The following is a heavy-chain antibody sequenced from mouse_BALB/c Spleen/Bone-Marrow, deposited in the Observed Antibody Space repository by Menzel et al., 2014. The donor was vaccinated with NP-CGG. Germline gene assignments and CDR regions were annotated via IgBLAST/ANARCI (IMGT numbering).Heavy chain of an antibody. CDR2: INPGSGGT. Sequence: VQRVESGAELVRPGTSVKVSCKASGYAFTNYLIEWVKQRPGQGLEWIGVINPGSGGTNYNEKFKGKATLTADNSSNTAYMHLSSLTSDDPAVYFCARGGHGSYWGQGTTLTVSS. V-gene: IGHV1-54*03. CDR1: GYAFTNYL. J-gene: IGHJ2*01. D-gene: IGHD2-2*01. CDR3: ARGGHGSY.